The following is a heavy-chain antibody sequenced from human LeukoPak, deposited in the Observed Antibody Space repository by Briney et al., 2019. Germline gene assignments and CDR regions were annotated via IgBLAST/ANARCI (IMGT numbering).Heavy chain of an antibody. CDR2: IGWNSRSI. D-gene: IGHD2-21*02. CDR1: GFTFNDYA. V-gene: IGHV3-9*01. Sequence: PGGSLRLSCATSGFTFNDYAMYWVRQAPGKGLEWVSGIGWNSRSIAYADSVKGRFTISRDNSKNTLYLQMNSLRAEDTAVYYCARGSAYCGGDCLYDAFDIWGQGTMVTVSS. J-gene: IGHJ3*02. CDR3: ARGSAYCGGDCLYDAFDI.